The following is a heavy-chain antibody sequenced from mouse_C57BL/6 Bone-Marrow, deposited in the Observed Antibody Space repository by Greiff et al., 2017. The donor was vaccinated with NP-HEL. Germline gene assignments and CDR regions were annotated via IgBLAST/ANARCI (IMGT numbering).Heavy chain of an antibody. CDR1: GFSLTSYG. V-gene: IGHV2-5*01. J-gene: IGHJ1*03. CDR3: AKSYYDPYWYFDV. CDR2: IWRGGST. Sequence: VQLQQSGPGLVQPSQSLSITCTVSGFSLTSYGVHWVRQSPGKGLEWLGVIWRGGSTDYNAAFMSRLSITKDNSKSQVFFKMNSLQADDTAIYCCAKSYYDPYWYFDVWGTGTTVTVSS. D-gene: IGHD2-4*01.